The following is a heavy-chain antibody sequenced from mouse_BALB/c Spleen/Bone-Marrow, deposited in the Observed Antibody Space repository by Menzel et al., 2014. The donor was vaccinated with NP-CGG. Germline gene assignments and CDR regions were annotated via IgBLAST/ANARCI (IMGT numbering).Heavy chain of an antibody. CDR3: ARNAYYAMDY. V-gene: IGHV4-1*02. J-gene: IGHJ4*01. CDR1: GFDFSRYW. Sequence: DVKLVESGGGLVQPGGSLKLSCAASGFDFSRYWMSWVRQAPGKGLEWIGEINTDSSTINYTPSLKDKFIISRDNAKNTLYLQMSKVRSEDTALYYCARNAYYAMDYWGQGTSVTVSS. CDR2: INTDSSTI.